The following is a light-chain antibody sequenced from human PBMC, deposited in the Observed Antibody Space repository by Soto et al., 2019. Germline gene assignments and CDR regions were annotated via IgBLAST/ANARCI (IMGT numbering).Light chain of an antibody. Sequence: EIVLTQSPDTLSLSPGERATLSCRASQSVSSSLAWYQQKPGQAPRLLIYDASNRATGIPARFSGSGSGTDFTLPISSLEPEDFACYYCQQRSNWPPEVTFGPGTKVDIK. V-gene: IGKV3-11*01. CDR1: QSVSSS. CDR2: DAS. J-gene: IGKJ3*01. CDR3: QQRSNWPPEVT.